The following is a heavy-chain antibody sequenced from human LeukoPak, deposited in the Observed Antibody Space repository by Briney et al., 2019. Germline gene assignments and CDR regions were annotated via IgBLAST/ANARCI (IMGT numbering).Heavy chain of an antibody. CDR3: AREGPYGGNSYDY. CDR1: GXSISSYY. D-gene: IGHD4-23*01. V-gene: IGHV4-4*07. CDR2: IDGSGSP. Sequence: SETLSLTCTVSGXSISSYYWSWIRKPAGKGLEWIGRIDGSGSPNYNPSLKSRLTMSVDSSKNQFFLNLRSVTAADTAVYYCAREGPYGGNSYDYWGQGTLVTVSS. J-gene: IGHJ4*02.